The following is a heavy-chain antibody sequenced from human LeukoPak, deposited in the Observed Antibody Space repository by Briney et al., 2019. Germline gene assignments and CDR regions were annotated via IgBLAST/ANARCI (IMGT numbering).Heavy chain of an antibody. V-gene: IGHV4-34*01. Sequence: SETLSLTCAVYGGSFSGYYWSWIRQPPGKGLEWIGEINHSGSTNYNPSLKSRVTISVDTSKNQFSLKLSSVTAADTAVYYCARPRRQYSSSGSSFDYWGQETLVTVSS. CDR3: ARPRRQYSSSGSSFDY. D-gene: IGHD6-6*01. J-gene: IGHJ4*02. CDR1: GGSFSGYY. CDR2: INHSGST.